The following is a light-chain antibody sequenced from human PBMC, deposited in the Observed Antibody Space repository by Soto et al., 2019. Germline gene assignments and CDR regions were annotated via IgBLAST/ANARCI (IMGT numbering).Light chain of an antibody. V-gene: IGLV2-14*01. CDR3: SSYKSSSTPYV. Sequence: QSVLTQPGSVSGSPGQSITISCTGTSSDVGGYNYVSWYQQHPGKAPKLMIYEVSNRPSGVSNRFSGSKSGNTASLTISGLQDEDEADYYCSSYKSSSTPYVFGNGNKVTV. CDR1: SSDVGGYNY. CDR2: EVS. J-gene: IGLJ1*01.